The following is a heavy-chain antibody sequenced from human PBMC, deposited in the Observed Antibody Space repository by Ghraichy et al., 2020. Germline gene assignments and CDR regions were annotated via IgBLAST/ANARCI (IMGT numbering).Heavy chain of an antibody. V-gene: IGHV4-59*01. J-gene: IGHJ6*02. D-gene: IGHD3-10*01. CDR2: IYYSGST. Sequence: SQTLSLTCTVSGGSISSYYWSWIRQPPGKGLEWIGYIYYSGSTNYNPSLKSRVTISVDTSKNQFSLKLRSVTAADTAVYYCASHLWFGDKVDVWGQGTTVTVSS. CDR1: GGSISSYY. CDR3: ASHLWFGDKVDV.